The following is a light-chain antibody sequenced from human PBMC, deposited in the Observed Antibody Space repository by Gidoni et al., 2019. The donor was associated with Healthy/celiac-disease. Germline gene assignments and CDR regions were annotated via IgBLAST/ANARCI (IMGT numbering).Light chain of an antibody. CDR2: DAS. CDR1: PSVSSH. V-gene: IGKV3-11*01. CDR3: QQRSNWPPST. J-gene: IGKJ3*01. Sequence: EIVLTQSPVTPPLSPGERPTLSCRASPSVSSHLAWYQQKHGEAARPLIHDASNWATGIPARFSGSRSATDFTLTIIILEPEDFAVYYCQQRSNWPPSTFGPGTKVDIK.